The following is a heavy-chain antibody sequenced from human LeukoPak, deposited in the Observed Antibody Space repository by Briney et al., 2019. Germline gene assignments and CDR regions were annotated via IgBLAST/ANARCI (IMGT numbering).Heavy chain of an antibody. CDR2: ISAYNGNT. Sequence: VASVKVSCKASGYTFTSYGISWVRQAPGQGLEWMGWISAYNGNTNYAQKLQGRVTMTTDTSTSTAYMELRSLRSDDTALYYCAPIAMPDYKGHWGQGTLVTVSS. J-gene: IGHJ4*02. CDR1: GYTFTSYG. D-gene: IGHD6-19*01. CDR3: APIAMPDYKGH. V-gene: IGHV1-18*01.